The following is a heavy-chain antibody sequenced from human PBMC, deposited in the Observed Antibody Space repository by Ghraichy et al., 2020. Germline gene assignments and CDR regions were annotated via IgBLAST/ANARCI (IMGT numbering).Heavy chain of an antibody. CDR3: AREAPSVYCSSTSCYRVWGAFDI. CDR1: GFTVSSNY. V-gene: IGHV3-53*04. J-gene: IGHJ3*02. D-gene: IGHD2-2*02. CDR2: IYSGGST. Sequence: GGSLRLSCAASGFTVSSNYMSWVRQAPGKGLEWVSVIYSGGSTYYADSVKGRFTISRHNSKNTLYLQMNSLRAEDTAVYYCAREAPSVYCSSTSCYRVWGAFDIWGQGTMVTVSS.